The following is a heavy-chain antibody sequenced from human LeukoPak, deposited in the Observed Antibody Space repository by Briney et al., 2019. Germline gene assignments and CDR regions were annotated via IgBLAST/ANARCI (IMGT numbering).Heavy chain of an antibody. V-gene: IGHV3-23*01. CDR2: ISGSGGGT. CDR3: AKDLGAAAGYGMDV. J-gene: IGHJ6*02. CDR1: GFTFSSYA. Sequence: GGSLGLSCAASGFTFSSYAMTWVRQAPGKGPEWVSAISGSGGGTYYADSVKGRFTISRDNSKNTLYVHMNSLRADDTAVYYCAKDLGAAAGYGMDVWGQGTTVTVSS. D-gene: IGHD6-13*01.